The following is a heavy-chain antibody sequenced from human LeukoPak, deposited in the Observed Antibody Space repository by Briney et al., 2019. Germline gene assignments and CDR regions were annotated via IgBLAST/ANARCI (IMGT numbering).Heavy chain of an antibody. CDR3: ARGWFGEFTFDY. J-gene: IGHJ4*02. CDR1: GGSISSGGYY. CDR2: IYYSGST. D-gene: IGHD3-10*01. Sequence: PSQTLSLTCTVSGGSISSGGYYWSWIRQHPGKGLEWIGYIYYSGSTYYNPSLKSRVTISVDTSKNQFSLKLSSVTAADTAVYYCARGWFGEFTFDYWGQGTLVTVSS. V-gene: IGHV4-31*03.